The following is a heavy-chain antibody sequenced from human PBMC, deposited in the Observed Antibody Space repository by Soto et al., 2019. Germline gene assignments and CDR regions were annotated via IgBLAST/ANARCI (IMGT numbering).Heavy chain of an antibody. CDR2: IGTAGDT. D-gene: IGHD2-8*01. CDR1: GVSISRYA. J-gene: IGHJ4*03. Sequence: PAGSLRLTCAASGVSISRYAMHWNRQATGKGLEWVSAIGTAGDTYYTASVNGRFTISIENSKNPLYLQVNSLSAEDTAVYYCASSFGNHSVYSDSIDDWGQGTMVTVSS. CDR3: ASSFGNHSVYSDSIDD. V-gene: IGHV3-13*01.